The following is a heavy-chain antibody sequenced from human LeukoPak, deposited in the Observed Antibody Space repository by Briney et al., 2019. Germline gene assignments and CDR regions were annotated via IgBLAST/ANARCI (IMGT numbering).Heavy chain of an antibody. V-gene: IGHV4-39*07. J-gene: IGHJ4*02. CDR2: IYFSGTT. Sequence: SETLSLTCTVSGGFINSSNYYWGWIRQSPGKGLEWIGSIYFSGTTYYNPSLRGRVTISVDTSKNQFSLKLSSVTAADTAVYYCARSELAYSSSWSVYYFDYWGQGTLVTVSS. CDR1: GGFINSSNYY. CDR3: ARSELAYSSSWSVYYFDY. D-gene: IGHD6-13*01.